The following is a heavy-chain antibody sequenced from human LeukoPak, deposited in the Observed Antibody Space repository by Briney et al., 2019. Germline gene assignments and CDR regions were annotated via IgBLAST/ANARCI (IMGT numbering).Heavy chain of an antibody. CDR2: IYTSGST. Sequence: SETLSLTCTVSGGSISSYYWSWIRQPAGKGLEWIGRIYTSGSTNYNPSLKSRVTMSVDTSKNQFSLKLSSVTAADTAVYYCTRGPLYYDILTGYYTTTIEGWFGYWGQGTLVTVSS. CDR3: TRGPLYYDILTGYYTTTIEGWFGY. J-gene: IGHJ4*02. D-gene: IGHD3-9*01. V-gene: IGHV4-4*07. CDR1: GGSISSYY.